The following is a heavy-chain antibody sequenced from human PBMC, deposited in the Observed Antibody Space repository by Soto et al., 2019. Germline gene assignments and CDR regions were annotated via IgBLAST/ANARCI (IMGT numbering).Heavy chain of an antibody. CDR1: GGSISNYY. CDR3: ARARITMVREVIKYNMDV. CDR2: IYDTGNT. D-gene: IGHD3-10*01. V-gene: IGHV4-59*01. Sequence: ETLSLTCTVSGGSISNYYWSWIRQSPGKGLEWIGYIYDTGNTNSNPSLQSRATISMDTSKNQLSLKLSSVTAADTAVYYCARARITMVREVIKYNMDVWGQGTTVTVSS. J-gene: IGHJ6*02.